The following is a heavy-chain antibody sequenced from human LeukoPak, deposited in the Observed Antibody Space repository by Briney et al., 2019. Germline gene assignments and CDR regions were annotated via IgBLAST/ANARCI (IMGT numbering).Heavy chain of an antibody. CDR3: AKTRSSTILPPLDY. CDR2: IGSSSSYI. V-gene: IGHV3-21*01. CDR1: GFTFSSYS. J-gene: IGHJ4*02. D-gene: IGHD2-2*01. Sequence: GGSLRLSCAASGFTFSSYSMNWVRQAPGKGLEWVSSIGSSSSYIYYADSVKGRFTISRDNAKNSLYLQMNSLRAEDTAVYYCAKTRSSTILPPLDYWGQGTLVTVSS.